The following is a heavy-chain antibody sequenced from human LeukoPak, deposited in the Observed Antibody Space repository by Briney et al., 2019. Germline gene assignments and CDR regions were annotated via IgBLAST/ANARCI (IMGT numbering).Heavy chain of an antibody. CDR2: IYYSGST. D-gene: IGHD2-2*01. CDR3: ARGVPDYYYYGKDV. CDR1: GGSISSGGYY. Sequence: SQTPSLTCTVSGGSISSGGYYWSWIRQHPGKGLEWIGYIYYSGSTYYNPSLKSRVTISVDTSKNQFSLKLSSVTAADTAVYYCARGVPDYYYYGKDVWGKGTTVTVSS. V-gene: IGHV4-31*03. J-gene: IGHJ6*04.